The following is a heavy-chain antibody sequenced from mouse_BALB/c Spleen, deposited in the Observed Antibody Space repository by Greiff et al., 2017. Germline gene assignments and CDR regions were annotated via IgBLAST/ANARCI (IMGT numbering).Heavy chain of an antibody. Sequence: VQLQQSGAELAKPGASVKMSCKASGYTFTSYWMHWVKQRPGQGLEWIGYINPSTGYTEYNQKFKDKAILTVDKSSSTAYMQLSSLTSEDSAVYYCARIITTATGGYFDVWGAGTTVTVSS. CDR3: ARIITTATGGYFDV. CDR1: GYTFTSYW. V-gene: IGHV1-7*01. D-gene: IGHD1-2*01. CDR2: INPSTGYT. J-gene: IGHJ1*01.